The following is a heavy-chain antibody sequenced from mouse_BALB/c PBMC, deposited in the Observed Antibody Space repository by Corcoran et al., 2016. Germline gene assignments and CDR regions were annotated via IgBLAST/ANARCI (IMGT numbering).Heavy chain of an antibody. CDR2: IDPANGNT. D-gene: IGHD2-10*02. CDR3: ARKYGKGIYFDY. CDR1: GFNIKDTY. Sequence: EVQLQQSGAELVKPGASVKLSCTASGFNIKDTYMHWVKQRPEQGLEWIGRIDPANGNTKYDPKFQGKATITADTSSNTAYLQLSSLTSEDTAVYYCARKYGKGIYFDYWGQSTTLTVSS. J-gene: IGHJ2*01. V-gene: IGHV14-3*02.